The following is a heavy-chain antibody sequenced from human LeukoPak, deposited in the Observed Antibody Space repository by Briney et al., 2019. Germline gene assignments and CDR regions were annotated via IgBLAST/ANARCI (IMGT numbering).Heavy chain of an antibody. Sequence: PSETLSLTCAVYGGSFSGYYWSWIRQPPGEGLEWIGYMYYRGSTKYNPSLKSRVIISGDTAKNQVSLKMTSVTAADTAVYYCARDKASGRNWLDPWGQGVLVTVSS. CDR3: ARDKASGRNWLDP. J-gene: IGHJ5*02. V-gene: IGHV4-59*01. CDR2: MYYRGST. CDR1: GGSFSGYY.